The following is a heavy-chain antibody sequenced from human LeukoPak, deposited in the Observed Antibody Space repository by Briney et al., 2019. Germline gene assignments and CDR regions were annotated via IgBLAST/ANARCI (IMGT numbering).Heavy chain of an antibody. CDR3: AKSVRYYMDAFDI. J-gene: IGHJ3*02. V-gene: IGHV3-30*02. D-gene: IGHD3-10*01. CDR1: GFTFSRYG. CDR2: IRYDGSNK. Sequence: GGSLRLSCAASGFTFSRYGMHWVRQAPGKGLEGVAFIRYDGSNKYYADSVKGRFTISRDNSKNTLYLQMNSLRAEDTAVYYCAKSVRYYMDAFDIWGQGTMVTVSS.